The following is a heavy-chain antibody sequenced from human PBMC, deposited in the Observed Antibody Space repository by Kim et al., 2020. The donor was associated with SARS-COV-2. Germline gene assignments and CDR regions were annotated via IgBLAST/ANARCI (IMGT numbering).Heavy chain of an antibody. V-gene: IGHV3-30*07. D-gene: IGHD6-13*01. J-gene: IGHJ6*02. Sequence: KGRLPISRDNSKNTLYLQMTSLRAEDTAVYYCAREYEPIAAAGRSYYGMDVWGQGTTVTVSS. CDR3: AREYEPIAAAGRSYYGMDV.